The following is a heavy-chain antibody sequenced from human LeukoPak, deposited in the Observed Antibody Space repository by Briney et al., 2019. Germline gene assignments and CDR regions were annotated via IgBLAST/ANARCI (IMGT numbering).Heavy chain of an antibody. CDR1: GYTFTSYG. J-gene: IGHJ4*02. Sequence: ASVKVSCKASGYTFTSYGISWARQAPGQGLEWMGWINPNSGVTNYAQKFQGRVTLTRDTPISTAYMEVSRLTSDDTAVYYCARAHMTTVTLGDYWGQGTLVTVSS. V-gene: IGHV1-2*02. D-gene: IGHD4-11*01. CDR2: INPNSGVT. CDR3: ARAHMTTVTLGDY.